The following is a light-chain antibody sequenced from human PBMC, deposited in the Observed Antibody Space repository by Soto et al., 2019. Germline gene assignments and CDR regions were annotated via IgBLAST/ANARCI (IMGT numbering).Light chain of an antibody. CDR3: SSYTSRSTLV. J-gene: IGLJ1*01. V-gene: IGLV2-14*01. Sequence: QSALTQPASVSGSPGQSITISCTGTSSDVGGYNYVSWCQQHPGKAPKLMIYDVINRPSGVSNRFSGSKSGNTASLTISGLQAEDEADYYCSSYTSRSTLVFGTGTKLTVL. CDR2: DVI. CDR1: SSDVGGYNY.